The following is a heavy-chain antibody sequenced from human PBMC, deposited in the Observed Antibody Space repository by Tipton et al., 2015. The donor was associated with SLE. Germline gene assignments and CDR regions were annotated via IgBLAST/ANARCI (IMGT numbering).Heavy chain of an antibody. J-gene: IGHJ6*03. CDR1: GDSISPYY. V-gene: IGHV4-59*01. CDR3: ARDVMGRTTTDRGTYPYYYYMDF. Sequence: TLSLTCNVSGDSISPYYWSWTRQPQGQGLEWIAYVYYSGITEYNPSLKSRVTLALDTSKKQFSLTVTSVTAADTAVYYCARDVMGRTTTDRGTYPYYYYMDFWGKGTTVTVSS. D-gene: IGHD3-10*01. CDR2: VYYSGIT.